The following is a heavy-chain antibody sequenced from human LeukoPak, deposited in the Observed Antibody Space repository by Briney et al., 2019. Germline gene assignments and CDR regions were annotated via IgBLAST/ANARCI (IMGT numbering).Heavy chain of an antibody. J-gene: IGHJ4*02. CDR2: ISYDGSNK. Sequence: GGSLRLSCAASGFTFSSYAMHWVRQAPGKGLEWAAVISYDGSNKYYADSVKGRFTISRDNSKNTLYLQMNSLRAEDTAVYYCARDMPLPDYWGQGTLVTVSS. D-gene: IGHD2-2*01. V-gene: IGHV3-30-3*01. CDR1: GFTFSSYA. CDR3: ARDMPLPDY.